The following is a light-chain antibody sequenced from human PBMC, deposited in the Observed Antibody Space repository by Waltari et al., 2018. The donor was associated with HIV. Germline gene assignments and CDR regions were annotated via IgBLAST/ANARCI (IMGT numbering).Light chain of an antibody. Sequence: EIVMTQSPVALSVSPGDRVTLSCRARESVGRFFAWYQQRPGQGPSLLMYGVSTRAPGVSARFSGSGSGTEVNLTITSLQSDDSAIYFCQQFYYWPRTFGQGTKVEVK. CDR3: QQFYYWPRT. J-gene: IGKJ1*01. CDR2: GVS. V-gene: IGKV3-15*01. CDR1: ESVGRF.